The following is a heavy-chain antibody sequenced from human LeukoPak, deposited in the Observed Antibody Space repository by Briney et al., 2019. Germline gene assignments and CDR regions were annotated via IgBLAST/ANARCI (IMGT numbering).Heavy chain of an antibody. J-gene: IGHJ4*02. D-gene: IGHD6-13*01. V-gene: IGHV3-53*01. CDR1: GFTVSSNY. CDR2: IYSGGST. Sequence: PGGYLRLSCAASGFTVSSNYMSWVRQAPGKGLEWVSVIYSGGSTYYADSVKGRFTISRDNSKNTLYLQMNSLRAEDTAVYYCARRLYSSSWSSFDYWGQGTLVTVSS. CDR3: ARRLYSSSWSSFDY.